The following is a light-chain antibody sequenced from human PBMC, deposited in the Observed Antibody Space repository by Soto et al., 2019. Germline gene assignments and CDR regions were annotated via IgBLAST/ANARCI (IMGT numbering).Light chain of an antibody. Sequence: QSALTQPASVSGSPGQSITIYCTGTSSDVGGYNYVSWYQQHPGKAPKLMIYDVSHRPSGVSNRCSGSKSGNTASLTISGLQAEDEADYYCSSYTSISTAREVFGGGTKLTVL. V-gene: IGLV2-14*01. CDR3: SSYTSISTAREV. CDR2: DVS. CDR1: SSDVGGYNY. J-gene: IGLJ2*01.